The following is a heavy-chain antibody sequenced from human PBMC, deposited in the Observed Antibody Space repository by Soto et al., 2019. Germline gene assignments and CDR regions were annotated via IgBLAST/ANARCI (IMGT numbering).Heavy chain of an antibody. CDR1: GFTFRSFT. J-gene: IGHJ5*02. CDR3: TRDASRDSSARGWFDP. D-gene: IGHD6-13*01. CDR2: ISSNSAYI. V-gene: IGHV3-21*01. Sequence: GGSLRLSCAASGFTFRSFTMNWVRQAPGKGLEWVSTISSNSAYIYYTDTLRGRFTISRDNAKNSLHLQMNSLRAEDTAVYYCTRDASRDSSARGWFDPWGPGTLVTV.